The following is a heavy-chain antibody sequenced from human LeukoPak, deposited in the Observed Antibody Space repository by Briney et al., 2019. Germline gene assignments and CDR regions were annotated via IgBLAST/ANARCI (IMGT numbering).Heavy chain of an antibody. CDR3: AKDPYSGYYDSSGYYPPFDY. V-gene: IGHV3-23*01. Sequence: PGGSLRLSCAASGFTFSSYAMSWVRQAPGKGLEWVSAISGGGGSTYYADPVKGRFTISIDNSNNTLYLQMNSLRAEDTAVYYCAKDPYSGYYDSSGYYPPFDYWGQGTLVTVSS. D-gene: IGHD3-22*01. J-gene: IGHJ4*02. CDR1: GFTFSSYA. CDR2: ISGGGGST.